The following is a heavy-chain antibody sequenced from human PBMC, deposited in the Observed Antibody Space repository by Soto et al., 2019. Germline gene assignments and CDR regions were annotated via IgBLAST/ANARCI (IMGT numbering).Heavy chain of an antibody. CDR2: IYYSGST. J-gene: IGHJ4*02. CDR3: ARYGGGDS. D-gene: IGHD2-21*01. V-gene: IGHV4-39*01. Sequence: QLQLQESGPGLVKPSETLSLTCTVSGGSISSSSYYWGWIRQPPGKGLEWIGSIYYSGSTYYNPSLKSRVTISVYTSKDQFSLKLSSVTAADTAVYYCARYGGGDSWGQGTLVTVSS. CDR1: GGSISSSSYY.